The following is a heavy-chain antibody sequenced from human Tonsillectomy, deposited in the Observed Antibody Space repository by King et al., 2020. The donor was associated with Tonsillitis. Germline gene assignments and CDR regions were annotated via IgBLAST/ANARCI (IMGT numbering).Heavy chain of an antibody. CDR2: IYPDDADT. D-gene: IGHD3-10*01. V-gene: IGHV5-51*01. CDR1: GCSFTNNW. Sequence: QLVQSGAEVKKPGESLKISCKGSGCSFTNNWNGWVRQMPGKGLEWMGLIYPDDADTTYSPPFQVQCTISAAKSISTAYLQWSSMKASDTAMYYCAKHRGGYFASGTFDYWGQGTLVTVSS. CDR3: AKHRGGYFASGTFDY. J-gene: IGHJ4*02.